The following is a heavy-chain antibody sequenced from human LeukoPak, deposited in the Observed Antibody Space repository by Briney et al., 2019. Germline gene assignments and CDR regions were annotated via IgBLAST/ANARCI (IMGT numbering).Heavy chain of an antibody. Sequence: PSETLSLTCAVYGGSFSGYYWSWIRQPPGKGLEWIGEINHSGSTNYNPSLKTRVTISVDTSKNQFSLKLSAVTAADTAVYCCASRAARRNFDYWGPGTLVTVSS. D-gene: IGHD6-6*01. CDR1: GGSFSGYY. J-gene: IGHJ4*02. V-gene: IGHV4-34*01. CDR2: INHSGST. CDR3: ASRAARRNFDY.